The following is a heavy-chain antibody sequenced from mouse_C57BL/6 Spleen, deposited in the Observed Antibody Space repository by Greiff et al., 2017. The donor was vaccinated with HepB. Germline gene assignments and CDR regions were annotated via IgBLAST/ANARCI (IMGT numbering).Heavy chain of an antibody. Sequence: VQLQQPGAELVKPGASVKMSCKASGYTFTSYWITWVKQRPGQGLEWIGDIYPGSGSTNYNEKFKSKATLTVDTSSSTAYMQLSSLTSEDSAVYYCAREGNYGNYVFAYWGQGTLVTVSA. CDR2: IYPGSGST. D-gene: IGHD2-1*01. J-gene: IGHJ3*01. CDR1: GYTFTSYW. V-gene: IGHV1-55*01. CDR3: AREGNYGNYVFAY.